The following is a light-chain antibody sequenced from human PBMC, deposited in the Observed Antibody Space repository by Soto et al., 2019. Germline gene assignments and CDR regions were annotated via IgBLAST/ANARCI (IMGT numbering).Light chain of an antibody. Sequence: DIQMPQSPSTLSASVGDRVTITCRASQSMSDWLAWYQQTPGKAPDILIYRSSSLESGVPSRFSGTGSGTEFTLTISTLQPKDSANYYCQPYYGYPWTFGQGTEVEVK. CDR2: RSS. CDR1: QSMSDW. V-gene: IGKV1-5*03. CDR3: QPYYGYPWT. J-gene: IGKJ1*01.